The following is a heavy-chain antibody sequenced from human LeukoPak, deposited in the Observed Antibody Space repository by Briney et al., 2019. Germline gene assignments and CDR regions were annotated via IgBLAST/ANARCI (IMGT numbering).Heavy chain of an antibody. CDR2: INTDGSDT. D-gene: IGHD2/OR15-2a*01. Sequence: GGSLRLSCAASGFTFSSCWLYWVRQAPGEGLVWVSRINTDGSDTSYADSVKGRFTISRDNAKNMVYLQMNSLRAEDTAVYYCAGDPGNFYLPYYDYMDVWGKGTTVTVSS. CDR1: GFTFSSCW. V-gene: IGHV3-74*01. CDR3: AGDPGNFYLPYYDYMDV. J-gene: IGHJ6*03.